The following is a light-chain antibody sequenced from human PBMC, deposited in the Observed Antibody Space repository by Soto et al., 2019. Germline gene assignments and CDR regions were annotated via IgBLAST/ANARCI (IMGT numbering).Light chain of an antibody. J-gene: IGKJ5*01. CDR2: GSS. CDR3: QLYGTSPP. V-gene: IGKV3-20*01. CDR1: QTISSGY. Sequence: EVVLTQSPGTLSLSPGQRATLSCRASQTISSGYLAWYQQRSGQTPRLLIYGSSSRASDIPDRFSGSGSETDFTLTISRLEPEDFAVYYCQLYGTSPPFGQGTRLEIK.